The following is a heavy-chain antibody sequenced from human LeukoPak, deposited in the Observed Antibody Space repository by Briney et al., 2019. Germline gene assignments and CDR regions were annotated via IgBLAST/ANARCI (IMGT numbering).Heavy chain of an antibody. CDR2: INPNSGGT. CDR1: GYTFTGYY. J-gene: IGHJ4*02. Sequence: GASVKVSCKASGYTFTGYYMHWVRQAPGQGLEWMGWINPNSGGTNYAQKFQGRVTMTRDTSISTAYMELRSLRSEDTAVYYCARTYYYDSSGYYFDYWGQGTLVTVSS. D-gene: IGHD3-22*01. CDR3: ARTYYYDSSGYYFDY. V-gene: IGHV1-2*02.